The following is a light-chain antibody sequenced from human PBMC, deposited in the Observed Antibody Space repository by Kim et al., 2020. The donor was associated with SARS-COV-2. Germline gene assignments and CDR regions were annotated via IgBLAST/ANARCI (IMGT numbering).Light chain of an antibody. CDR2: DVN. V-gene: IGLV2-14*03. J-gene: IGLJ1*01. Sequence: QSALTQPASVSGSPGQSITISCTGTSTDIFFYMFVSWYQHVPGKAPRLLLYDVNNRPSGISSRFSGSKSANSASLTISGLQADDEADYYCSSYTNTATPYVFGTGTKVTVL. CDR3: SSYTNTATPYV. CDR1: STDIFFYMF.